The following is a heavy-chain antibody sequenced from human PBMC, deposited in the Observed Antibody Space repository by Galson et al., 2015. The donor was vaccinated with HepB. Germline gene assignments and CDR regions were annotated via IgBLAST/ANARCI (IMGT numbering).Heavy chain of an antibody. V-gene: IGHV3-7*03. CDR2: IKQDGSEK. J-gene: IGHJ4*02. D-gene: IGHD3-22*01. CDR1: GFTFSSYW. Sequence: SLRLSCAASGFTFSSYWMSWVRQAPGKGLEWVANIKQDGSEKYYVDSVKGRFTISRDNAKNSLYLQMNSLRAEDTAVYYCASSYYYDSTGDYWGQGTLVTVSS. CDR3: ASSYYYDSTGDY.